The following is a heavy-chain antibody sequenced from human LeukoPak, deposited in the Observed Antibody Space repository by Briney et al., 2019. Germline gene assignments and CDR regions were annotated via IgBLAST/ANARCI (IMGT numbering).Heavy chain of an antibody. D-gene: IGHD3-22*01. CDR1: GFTVSSNH. Sequence: GGSLRLSCAASGFTVSSNHMSWVRQAPGKGLEWVSIIYSGGSTDYADSVKGRFTISRDNAKNSLYLQMNSLRAEDTAVYYCARNLDFDSSGYPFDYWGQGTLVTVSS. CDR2: IYSGGST. CDR3: ARNLDFDSSGYPFDY. J-gene: IGHJ4*02. V-gene: IGHV3-66*01.